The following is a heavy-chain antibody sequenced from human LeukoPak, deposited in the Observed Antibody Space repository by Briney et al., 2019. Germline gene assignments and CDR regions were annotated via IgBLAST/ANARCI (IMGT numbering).Heavy chain of an antibody. Sequence: GLSLRLFCAASGFTFSKYVMRWVREARGKGLEGVSSMSGSGGSTYYADSVKGRFTISRDNSKNTVYLQMNSLRAEDTAVYYCAKDNLKPDSSCWYWGQGTLVTVSS. V-gene: IGHV3-23*01. J-gene: IGHJ4*02. D-gene: IGHD6-19*01. CDR1: GFTFSKYV. CDR3: AKDNLKPDSSCWY. CDR2: MSGSGGST.